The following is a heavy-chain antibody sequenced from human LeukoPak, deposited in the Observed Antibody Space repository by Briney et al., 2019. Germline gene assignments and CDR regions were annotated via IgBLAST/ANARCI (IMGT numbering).Heavy chain of an antibody. J-gene: IGHJ5*02. D-gene: IGHD1-1*01. V-gene: IGHV3-23*01. CDR2: ISGSGVST. CDR1: GFTFSSYA. Sequence: PGGPLRLSWAASGFTFSSYAMSWGRKAPGKGLEWVSAISGSGVSTYYADSVKGRFTISRDNSSNTLYLQMNSLRAEETAVYYCATDDKKTSSEYNWFAPWGQGTLVTVSS. CDR3: ATDDKKTSSEYNWFAP.